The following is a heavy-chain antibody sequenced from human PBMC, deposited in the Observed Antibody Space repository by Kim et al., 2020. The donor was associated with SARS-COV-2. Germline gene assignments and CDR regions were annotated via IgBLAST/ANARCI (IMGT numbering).Heavy chain of an antibody. Sequence: ASVKVSCKASGYTFSNNDINWVRQAPGQGLEWMGWMTPNSDNTVYAQKFQGRVTMTRNTSISTAYMELSSLRTDDTAVYYCARGHDFWSGWGYYYYMDVWGKGTTVTVS. D-gene: IGHD3-3*01. CDR1: GYTFSNND. CDR3: ARGHDFWSGWGYYYYMDV. V-gene: IGHV1-8*01. CDR2: MTPNSDNT. J-gene: IGHJ6*03.